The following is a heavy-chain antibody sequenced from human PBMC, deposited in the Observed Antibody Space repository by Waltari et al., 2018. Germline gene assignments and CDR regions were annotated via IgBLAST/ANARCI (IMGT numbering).Heavy chain of an antibody. V-gene: IGHV3-23*01. J-gene: IGHJ5*02. CDR2: LSGSGGDT. D-gene: IGHD1-1*01. CDR3: TKDLTTAPGNVNWFHP. Sequence: EVQLLESGVGSAQPGASLRLSCAASGFTFEIYAMSWVRQAPGKGLEWVSSLSGSGGDTYYADSVKGRFTVSRDNSKNKVYLQMNNLRAEDTAVYYCTKDLTTAPGNVNWFHPWGQGTLVTVSS. CDR1: GFTFEIYA.